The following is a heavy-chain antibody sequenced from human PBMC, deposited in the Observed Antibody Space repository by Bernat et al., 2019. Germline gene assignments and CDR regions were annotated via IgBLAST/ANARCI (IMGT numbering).Heavy chain of an antibody. CDR1: GFTFSSYG. CDR3: AKDRVTMVRGVTLSDY. V-gene: IGHV3-30*18. CDR2: ISYDGSNK. J-gene: IGHJ4*02. Sequence: QVQLVESGGGVVQPGRSLRLSCAASGFTFSSYGMHWVRQAPGKGLEWVAVISYDGSNKYYADSVKGRFTISRDNSQNTLYQQMNSLRAEDTAVYYFAKDRVTMVRGVTLSDYWGQGTLVTVSS. D-gene: IGHD3-10*01.